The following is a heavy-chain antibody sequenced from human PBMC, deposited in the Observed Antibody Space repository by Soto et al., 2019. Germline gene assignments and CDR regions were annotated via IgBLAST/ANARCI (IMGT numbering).Heavy chain of an antibody. J-gene: IGHJ4*02. D-gene: IGHD2-8*02. CDR2: ISHDGRNK. CDR1: GFIFGKYD. CDR3: AKGGLPWWSQGIDF. V-gene: IGHV3-30*18. Sequence: QVQLVESGGGVVQPGRSLRLSCEGSGFIFGKYDMYWVRQAPGKGLEWVTKISHDGRNKDYEDSVQGRFTISRDNSRDTMYLEMKSLRPEDTAIYSCAKGGLPWWSQGIDFWGQGTLVTVSA.